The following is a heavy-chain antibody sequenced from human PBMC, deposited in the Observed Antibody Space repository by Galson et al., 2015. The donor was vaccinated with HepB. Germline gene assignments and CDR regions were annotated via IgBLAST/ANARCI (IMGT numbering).Heavy chain of an antibody. CDR2: ISYDGSNK. V-gene: IGHV3-30*18. Sequence: SLRLSCAASGFTFSSYGMHWVRQAPGKGLEWVAVISYDGSNKYYADSVKGRFTISRDNSKNTLYLQMNSLRAEDTAVYYCAKDRPERGHGARKWEPYYFDYWGQGTLVTVSS. D-gene: IGHD1-26*01. CDR1: GFTFSSYG. J-gene: IGHJ4*02. CDR3: AKDRPERGHGARKWEPYYFDY.